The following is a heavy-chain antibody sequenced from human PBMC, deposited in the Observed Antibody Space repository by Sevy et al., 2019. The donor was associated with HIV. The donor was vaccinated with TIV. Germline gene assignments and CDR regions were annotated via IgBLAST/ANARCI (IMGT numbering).Heavy chain of an antibody. V-gene: IGHV1-8*01. D-gene: IGHD3-3*01. CDR3: ARLPYDFWSGYYNPYYYYGMDV. CDR1: GYTFTSYD. J-gene: IGHJ6*02. Sequence: ASVKVSCKASGYTFTSYDINWVRQATGQGLEWMGWMNPNSGNTGYAQKFQGRVTMTRNTSISTAYMELSSLRSEDTVVYYCARLPYDFWSGYYNPYYYYGMDVWGQGTTVTVSS. CDR2: MNPNSGNT.